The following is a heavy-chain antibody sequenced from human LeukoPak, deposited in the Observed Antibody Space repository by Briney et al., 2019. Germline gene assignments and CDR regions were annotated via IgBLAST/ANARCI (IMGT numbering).Heavy chain of an antibody. V-gene: IGHV4-4*07. CDR2: IYTSGST. Sequence: PSETLSLTCTVSGGSISSYYWTWVRQPAGKGLEWIGRIYTSGSTKYNPSLKSRVTMSLDTSKNLFSLKLSSVTAADTAVYYCAGSYGYNGYYYYYMDVWGKGTTVTVSS. J-gene: IGHJ6*03. D-gene: IGHD5-18*01. CDR3: AGSYGYNGYYYYYMDV. CDR1: GGSISSYY.